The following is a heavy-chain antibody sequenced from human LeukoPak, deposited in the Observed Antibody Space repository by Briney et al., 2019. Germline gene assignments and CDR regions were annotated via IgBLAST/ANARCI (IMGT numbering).Heavy chain of an antibody. Sequence: ASVKVSCKASGYTFTSYDINWVRQATGQGLEWMGWMNPNSGNTGYAQKFQGRVTMTRNTSISTAYMELSSLRSEDTAVYYCARAPRPSMIVVVHHAFDIWGQGTMVTVSS. J-gene: IGHJ3*02. CDR2: MNPNSGNT. V-gene: IGHV1-8*01. D-gene: IGHD3-22*01. CDR3: ARAPRPSMIVVVHHAFDI. CDR1: GYTFTSYD.